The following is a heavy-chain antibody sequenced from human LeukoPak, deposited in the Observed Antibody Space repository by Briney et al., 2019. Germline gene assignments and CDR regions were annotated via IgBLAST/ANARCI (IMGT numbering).Heavy chain of an antibody. CDR3: ARDLLTRTYCGGDCYPYYYYGMDV. CDR1: GFTVSSNY. CDR2: IYSGGST. J-gene: IGHJ6*02. D-gene: IGHD2-21*02. V-gene: IGHV3-66*01. Sequence: GGSLRPSCAASGFTVSSNYMSWVRQAPGKGLEWVSVIYSGGSTYYADSVRGRFTISRDNSKNTLYLQMNSLRAEDTAVYYCARDLLTRTYCGGDCYPYYYYGMDVWGQGTTVTVSS.